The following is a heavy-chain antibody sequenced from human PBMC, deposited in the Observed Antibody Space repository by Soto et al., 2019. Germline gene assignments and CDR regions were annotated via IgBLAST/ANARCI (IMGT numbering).Heavy chain of an antibody. CDR3: ARWWSGSRQGFDP. CDR2: IYYSGST. D-gene: IGHD3-3*01. Sequence: QVQLQESGPGLVKPSQTLSLTCTVSGGSISSGDYYWSWIRQHPGKGLEWIGYIYYSGSTYYNPSLKGRVTISVDTSKNQFSLQLSPLTAADTAVYYCARWWSGSRQGFDPWGQGTLVTVSS. V-gene: IGHV4-31*03. CDR1: GGSISSGDYY. J-gene: IGHJ5*02.